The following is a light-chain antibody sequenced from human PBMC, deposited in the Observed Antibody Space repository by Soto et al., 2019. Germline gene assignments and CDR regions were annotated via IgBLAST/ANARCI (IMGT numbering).Light chain of an antibody. Sequence: QAVVTQPASVSGSPGQSITISCTGTSSDIGGYNYVSWYQQHPGNAPKLLIYEVNDRPSGVSNRFSGSKSGNTASLSISGLQAEDEADYYCSSYTSSSTHVVFGGGTKVTVL. V-gene: IGLV2-14*01. CDR2: EVN. CDR3: SSYTSSSTHVV. CDR1: SSDIGGYNY. J-gene: IGLJ2*01.